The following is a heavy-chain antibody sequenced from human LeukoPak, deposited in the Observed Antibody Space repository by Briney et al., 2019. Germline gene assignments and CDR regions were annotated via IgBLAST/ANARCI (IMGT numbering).Heavy chain of an antibody. J-gene: IGHJ4*02. CDR1: GGSFSGYY. CDR3: AALRIMITFGGVLVPDD. V-gene: IGHV4-34*01. Sequence: KASETLSLTCAVYGGSFSGYYWSWIRQPPGKGLEWIGEINHSGSTNYNPSLKSRVTISVDTSKNQFSLKLSSVTAADTAVYYCAALRIMITFGGVLVPDDWGQGTLVTVSS. CDR2: INHSGST. D-gene: IGHD3-16*02.